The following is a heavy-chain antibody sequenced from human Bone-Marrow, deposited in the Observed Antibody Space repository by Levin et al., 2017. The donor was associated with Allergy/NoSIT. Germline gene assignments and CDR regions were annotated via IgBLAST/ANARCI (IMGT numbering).Heavy chain of an antibody. D-gene: IGHD2-2*01. J-gene: IGHJ6*03. CDR1: GFMFSSYW. V-gene: IGHV3-74*01. CDR3: ARVYCSTAGCYAGRYYYYYMDV. CDR2: ISSDGSST. Sequence: GGSLRLSCAASGFMFSSYWMHWVRQVPGKGLAWVSRISSDGSSTSYADSVKGRFSISRDNAKNTLFLQMNSLRAEDTAVYYCARVYCSTAGCYAGRYYYYYMDVWGKGTTVTVSS.